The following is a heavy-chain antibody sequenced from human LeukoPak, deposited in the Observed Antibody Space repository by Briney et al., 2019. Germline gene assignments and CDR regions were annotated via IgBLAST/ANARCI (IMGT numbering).Heavy chain of an antibody. Sequence: GGSLRLSCAASGFTFSSYSMNWVRHAPEKGLERVSSISSSSSYIYYADSVKGRFTISRDNAKNSLYLQINSLGAEDTAVYYCARALADYDILAGYYLPDAFDIWGQGTMVTVSS. CDR2: ISSSSSYI. D-gene: IGHD3-9*01. CDR3: ARALADYDILAGYYLPDAFDI. CDR1: GFTFSSYS. J-gene: IGHJ3*02. V-gene: IGHV3-21*01.